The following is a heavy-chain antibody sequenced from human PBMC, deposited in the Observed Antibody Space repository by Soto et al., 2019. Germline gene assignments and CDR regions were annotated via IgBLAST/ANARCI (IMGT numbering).Heavy chain of an antibody. CDR1: GFTFSSYW. CDR3: AREGWELGPDPYCCDY. Sequence: EVQLVESGGGLVQPGGSLRLSCAASGFTFSSYWMSWVRQAPGKGLARVANIKQDGSEKYYVDSVKGRFTISRDNAKNSLDLQMNSLRAEDTAVYYCAREGWELGPDPYCCDYWGQGTLVTVSS. V-gene: IGHV3-7*01. J-gene: IGHJ4*02. D-gene: IGHD1-26*01. CDR2: IKQDGSEK.